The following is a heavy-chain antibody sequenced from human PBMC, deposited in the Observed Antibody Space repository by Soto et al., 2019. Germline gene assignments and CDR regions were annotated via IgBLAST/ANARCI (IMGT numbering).Heavy chain of an antibody. J-gene: IGHJ4*02. D-gene: IGHD1-1*01. CDR2: INSDGSSA. CDR3: ARSLLTTFDY. CDR1: GFTFSSYW. V-gene: IGHV3-74*01. Sequence: GGSLRLSCAASGFTFSSYWMHWVRQVPVNGLVFVSRINSDGSSASYADSVEGGFSICGYNAENTLYVQMNSLRAEDTAVYYRARSLLTTFDYWGQGTLVTVSS.